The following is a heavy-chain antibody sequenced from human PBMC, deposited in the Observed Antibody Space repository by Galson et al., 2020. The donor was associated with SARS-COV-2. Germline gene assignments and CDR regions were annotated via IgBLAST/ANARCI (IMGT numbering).Heavy chain of an antibody. CDR2: INTDGSST. CDR3: ARSSYLRGRFDP. D-gene: IGHD3-16*01. CDR1: GFTFSSYW. Sequence: TGGSLRLSCAASGFTFSSYWMHWVRQAPGKGLVWVSRINTDGSSTSYADSVKGRFTISRDNAKNTLYLQMNSLRAEDTAVYYCARSSYLRGRFDPWGQGTLVTVSS. J-gene: IGHJ5*02. V-gene: IGHV3-74*01.